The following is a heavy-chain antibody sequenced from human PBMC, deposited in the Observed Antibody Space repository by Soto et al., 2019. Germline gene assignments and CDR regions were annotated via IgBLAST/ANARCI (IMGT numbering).Heavy chain of an antibody. V-gene: IGHV1-69*13. J-gene: IGHJ4*02. CDR3: ARAGYVQPHEFDY. CDR2: IIPIFGTA. D-gene: IGHD2-2*01. Sequence: GASVKVSCKVSGYTLTELSMHWVRQAPGQGLEWMGGIIPIFGTANYAQKFQGRVTITADESTSTAYMELSSLRSEDTAVYYCARAGYVQPHEFDYWGQGTLVTVSS. CDR1: GYTLTELS.